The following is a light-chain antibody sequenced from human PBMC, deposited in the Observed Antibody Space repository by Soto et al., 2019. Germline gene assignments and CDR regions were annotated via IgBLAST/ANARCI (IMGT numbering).Light chain of an antibody. J-gene: IGLJ1*01. Sequence: QSALTQPASVSGSPGQSITISCTETSSDVGGYKHVSWYQHHPGKAPKLLIYEVSNRPSGVSDRFSGSKSGYSASLTISGLQADDEADYYCNSQSSSGIRVFGTGTKLTVL. V-gene: IGLV2-14*01. CDR1: SSDVGGYKH. CDR3: NSQSSSGIRV. CDR2: EVS.